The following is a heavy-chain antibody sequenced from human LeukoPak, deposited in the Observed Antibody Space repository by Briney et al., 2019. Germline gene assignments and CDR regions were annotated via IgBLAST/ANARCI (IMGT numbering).Heavy chain of an antibody. D-gene: IGHD1-14*01. CDR2: LSDSGVYT. CDR3: TRHRYGDSGGDFDY. Sequence: PGGSLRLSCAASGFTFSNYAMTWVRQAPGKGLEWVSILSDSGVYTYYADSVKGRFTISRDNSNNMLYLRMNSLKTGDTAVYYCTRHRYGDSGGDFDYWGQGTLVTVSS. J-gene: IGHJ4*02. V-gene: IGHV3-23*01. CDR1: GFTFSNYA.